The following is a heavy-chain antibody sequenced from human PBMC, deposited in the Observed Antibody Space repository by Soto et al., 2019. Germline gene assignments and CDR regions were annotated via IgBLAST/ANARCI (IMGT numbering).Heavy chain of an antibody. D-gene: IGHD3-22*01. V-gene: IGHV3-53*01. CDR2: IYSGGST. CDR3: ARDRVESGYPEYFQH. CDR1: GFTVSSNY. J-gene: IGHJ1*01. Sequence: EVQLVESGGGLIQPGGSLRLSCAASGFTVSSNYMSWVRQAPGQGLEWVSVIYSGGSTYYADSVKGRFTISRDNSKNTLXXXMNXLRXEDTAVYYCARDRVESGYPEYFQHWGQGTLVTVSS.